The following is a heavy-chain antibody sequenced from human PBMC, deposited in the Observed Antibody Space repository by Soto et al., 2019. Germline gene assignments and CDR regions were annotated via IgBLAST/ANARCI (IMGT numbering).Heavy chain of an antibody. Sequence: PGGSLRLSCAASGFTFSSYGMHWVRQAPGKGLEWVAVIWYDGSNKYYADSVKGRFTISRDNSKNTLYLQMNSLRAEDTAVYYCARFIAAAGDYYYYGMDVWGQATTVTVYS. CDR1: GFTFSSYG. CDR3: ARFIAAAGDYYYYGMDV. D-gene: IGHD6-13*01. V-gene: IGHV3-33*01. J-gene: IGHJ6*02. CDR2: IWYDGSNK.